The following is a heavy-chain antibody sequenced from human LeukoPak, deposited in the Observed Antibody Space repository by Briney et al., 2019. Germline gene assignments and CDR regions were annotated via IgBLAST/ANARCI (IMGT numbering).Heavy chain of an antibody. J-gene: IGHJ6*02. CDR3: ARDLGFYYYGMDV. V-gene: IGHV3-30-3*01. CDR2: ISYDGSNK. D-gene: IGHD3-16*01. Sequence: GGSLRLSCAASGFTFSSYAMHWVRQAPGKGLEWVAVISYDGSNKYYADSVKGRFTISRDNSKNTLYLQMNSLRAEDTAVYYCARDLGFYYYGMDVWGQGTTVTVSS. CDR1: GFTFSSYA.